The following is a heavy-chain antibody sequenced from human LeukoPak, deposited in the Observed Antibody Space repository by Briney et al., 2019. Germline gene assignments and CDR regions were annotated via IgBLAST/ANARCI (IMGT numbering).Heavy chain of an antibody. D-gene: IGHD6-6*01. CDR3: AKDPISTYSSLNWFDP. J-gene: IGHJ5*02. CDR2: IRYDGSNK. Sequence: PGGSLRLSCAASGFTFSSYGMHWVRQAPGKGLEWVAFIRYDGSNKYYADSVKGRLTISRDNPKNTLYLQMNSLRAEDTAIYYCAKDPISTYSSLNWFDPWGQGTLVTVSS. CDR1: GFTFSSYG. V-gene: IGHV3-30*02.